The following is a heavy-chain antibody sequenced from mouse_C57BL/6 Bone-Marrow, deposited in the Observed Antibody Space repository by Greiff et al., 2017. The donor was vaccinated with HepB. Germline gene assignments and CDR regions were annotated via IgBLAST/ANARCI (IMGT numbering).Heavy chain of an antibody. CDR1: GYTFTGYW. J-gene: IGHJ2*01. CDR2: IFPGSGKT. CDR3: ASYSDY. V-gene: IGHV1-9*01. Sequence: VKLQESGAELVKPGASVKLSCKASGYTFTGYWIEWVKQRPGHGLEWIGEIFPGSGKTNYNEKFKGKATLTADTSSNTAYMQLSSLTTEDSAIYYCASYSDYWGKGTTLTVSS.